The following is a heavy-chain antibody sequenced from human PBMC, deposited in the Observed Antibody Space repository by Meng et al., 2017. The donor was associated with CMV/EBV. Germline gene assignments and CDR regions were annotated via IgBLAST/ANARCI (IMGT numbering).Heavy chain of an antibody. Sequence: GESLKISCAASGFTFSSYWMSWVRQAPGKGLEWVSAISGSGGSTYYADSMKGRFTISRDNSKNTLYLQMNSLRAEDTAVYYCASMSSSGDYWGQGTLVTVSS. CDR1: GFTFSSYW. CDR3: ASMSSSGDY. D-gene: IGHD6-6*01. CDR2: ISGSGGST. J-gene: IGHJ4*02. V-gene: IGHV3-23*01.